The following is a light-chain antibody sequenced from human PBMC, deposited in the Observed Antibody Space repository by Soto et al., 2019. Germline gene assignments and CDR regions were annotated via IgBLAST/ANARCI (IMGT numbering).Light chain of an antibody. Sequence: SYELTQPPSVSVAPGQTARVTCGGANIGSNSVHWYQQKPGQAPVVVVYDDRERPSGIPERFSGSNSGNTATLTISRVGAGDEAVYYCQVRDTLTDHVVFGGGTKLTVL. CDR3: QVRDTLTDHVV. V-gene: IGLV3-21*02. CDR2: DDR. J-gene: IGLJ2*01. CDR1: NIGSNS.